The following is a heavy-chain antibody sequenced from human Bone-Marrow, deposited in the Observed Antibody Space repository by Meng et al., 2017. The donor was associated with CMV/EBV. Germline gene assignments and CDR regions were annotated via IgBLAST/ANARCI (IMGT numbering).Heavy chain of an antibody. J-gene: IGHJ4*02. V-gene: IGHV1-69*04. D-gene: IGHD1-26*01. Sequence: SVKVSCKASGYIFTDYYMHWVRQAPGQGLEWMGRIIPILGIANYAQKFQGRVTITADKSTSTAYMELSSLRSEDTAVYYCARDSSGSYYGHWGQGTLVTVSS. CDR3: ARDSSGSYYGH. CDR2: IIPILGIA. CDR1: GYIFTDYY.